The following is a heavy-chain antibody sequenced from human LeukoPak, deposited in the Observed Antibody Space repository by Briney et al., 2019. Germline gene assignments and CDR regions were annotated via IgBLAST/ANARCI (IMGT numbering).Heavy chain of an antibody. D-gene: IGHD3-3*01. Sequence: GGSLRLSCAASGFTFSSYSMNWVRQAPGKGLEWVSYISSSSSTIYYADSVKGRFTISRDNAKNSLYLQMNSLRAEDTAVYYCARDTYYDFWSIPSGGWGQGTLVTVSS. J-gene: IGHJ4*02. CDR1: GFTFSSYS. CDR3: ARDTYYDFWSIPSGG. V-gene: IGHV3-48*01. CDR2: ISSSSSTI.